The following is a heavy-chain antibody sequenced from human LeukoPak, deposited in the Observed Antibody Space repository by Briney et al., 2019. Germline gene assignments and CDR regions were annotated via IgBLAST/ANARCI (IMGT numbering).Heavy chain of an antibody. J-gene: IGHJ4*02. CDR3: ARHYYDSNGYYYVDY. CDR2: IYPGDSDT. V-gene: IGHV5-51*01. Sequence: HGESLKISCNGSGYSFTSYWIGWVRQMPGKGLEWMGIIYPGDSDTTYSPSFQGQVTISADKSISTAYLQWSSLKASDTAMYYCARHYYDSNGYYYVDYWGQGTLVTFYS. D-gene: IGHD3-22*01. CDR1: GYSFTSYW.